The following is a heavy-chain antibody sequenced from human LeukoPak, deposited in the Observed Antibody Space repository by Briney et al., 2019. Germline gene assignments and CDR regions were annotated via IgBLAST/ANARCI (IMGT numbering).Heavy chain of an antibody. V-gene: IGHV3-7*01. CDR1: GFTFSSYW. Sequence: GGSLRLSCAASGFTFSSYWMSWVRLAPGKGLEWVANIKQDGSEKYYVDSVKGRFTISRDNAKNSLYLQMNSLRAEDTAVYYCARNSRRRDGYIHDYWGQGTLVTVSS. D-gene: IGHD5-24*01. CDR2: IKQDGSEK. CDR3: ARNSRRRDGYIHDY. J-gene: IGHJ4*02.